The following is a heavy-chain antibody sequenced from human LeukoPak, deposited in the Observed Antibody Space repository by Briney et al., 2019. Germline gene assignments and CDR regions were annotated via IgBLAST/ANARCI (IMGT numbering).Heavy chain of an antibody. Sequence: ASVKVSCKASGYTFTSYYMHWVRQAPGQGLEWMGIINPSGGSTNYAQKFQGRVTITADKSTSTAYMELSSLRSEDTAVYYCARDSTRLLSIAAPMDTFSGYMDVWGKGTTVTVSS. CDR3: ARDSTRLLSIAAPMDTFSGYMDV. J-gene: IGHJ6*03. CDR2: INPSGGST. CDR1: GYTFTSYY. D-gene: IGHD6-6*01. V-gene: IGHV1-46*01.